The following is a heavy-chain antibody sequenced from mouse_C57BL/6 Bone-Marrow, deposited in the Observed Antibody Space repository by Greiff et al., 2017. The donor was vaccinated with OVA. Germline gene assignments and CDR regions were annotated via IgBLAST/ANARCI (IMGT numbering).Heavy chain of an antibody. V-gene: IGHV1-4*01. J-gene: IGHJ3*01. CDR2: SNPCSGYT. D-gene: IGHD2-4*01. CDR1: GYTFTSYT. CDR3: EREGGLRPGFAY. Sequence: QVQLQQSGAELARPGASVKMSCKASGYTFTSYTMHWVKQRPGQGLEWIGYSNPCSGYTKYNQKFKDKATLTADKSSSTAYMQLSSLTSEDSAVYDCEREGGLRPGFAYWGQGTLVTVSA.